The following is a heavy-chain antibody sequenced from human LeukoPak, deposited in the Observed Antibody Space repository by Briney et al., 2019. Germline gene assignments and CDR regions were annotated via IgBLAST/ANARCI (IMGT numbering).Heavy chain of an antibody. CDR3: ARVSEYCSSTSCYTREDY. J-gene: IGHJ4*02. CDR2: MNPNSGNT. Sequence: ASGKVSCKASGYTFTTYDINWVRQATGQGLEWMGWMNPNSGNTGYAQKFQGRVTITRNTSISTAYMELSSLRSEDTAVYYCARVSEYCSSTSCYTREDYWGQGTLVTVSS. V-gene: IGHV1-8*01. D-gene: IGHD2-2*02. CDR1: GYTFTTYD.